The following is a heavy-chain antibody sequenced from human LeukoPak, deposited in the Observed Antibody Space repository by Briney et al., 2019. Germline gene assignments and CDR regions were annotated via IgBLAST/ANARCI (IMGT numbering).Heavy chain of an antibody. J-gene: IGHJ3*02. CDR3: ARVLLWFGELFDAFDI. V-gene: IGHV4-4*07. CDR1: GGSISSYY. CDR2: IYTSGST. Sequence: PSETLSLTCTVSGGSISSYYWSWIRQPAGKGLEWIGRIYTSGSTNYNPSLKSRCTMSVDTANDQFSLKMSSVTAADTAVYYCARVLLWFGELFDAFDIWGQGKMVTVSS. D-gene: IGHD3-10*01.